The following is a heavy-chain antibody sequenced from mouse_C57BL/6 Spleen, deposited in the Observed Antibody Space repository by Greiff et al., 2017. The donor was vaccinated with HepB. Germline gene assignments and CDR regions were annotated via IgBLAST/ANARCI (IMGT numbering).Heavy chain of an antibody. J-gene: IGHJ2*01. CDR3: ARDYHGPYYFDY. D-gene: IGHD1-1*01. CDR1: GYAFTNYL. Sequence: QVQLQQSGAELVRPGTSVKVSCKASGYAFTNYLIEWVKQRPGQGLEWIGVINPGSGGTNYNEKFKGKATLTADKSSSTAYMQLSSLTSEDSAVYFCARDYHGPYYFDYWGQGTTLTVSS. V-gene: IGHV1-54*01. CDR2: INPGSGGT.